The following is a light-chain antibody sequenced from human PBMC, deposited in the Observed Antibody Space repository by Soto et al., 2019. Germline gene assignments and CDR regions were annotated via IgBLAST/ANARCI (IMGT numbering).Light chain of an antibody. CDR1: QNIDSY. CDR3: QQTYSTPWT. V-gene: IGKV1-39*01. Sequence: IHMTQSPYSLSASVLDRVTINCRASQNIDSYLNWYQQRPGKAPKLLIHDASSLQSGVPSRFSGSGSGTDFALTINSLQPEDFATIYCQQTYSTPWTFGQGTKVDIK. J-gene: IGKJ1*01. CDR2: DAS.